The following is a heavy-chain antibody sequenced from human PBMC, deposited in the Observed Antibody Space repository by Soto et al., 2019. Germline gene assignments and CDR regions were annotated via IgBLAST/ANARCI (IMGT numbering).Heavy chain of an antibody. Sequence: WASVKVSCKTSGYTFTSYGISWVRQAPGQGLEWMGWIRTYNGNTNYGQKFQGRVTMTRDTSTSTAHMELRSLTSDDTAVYYCVIDMGEWPWGQGTLVTVSS. CDR2: IRTYNGNT. CDR3: VIDMGEWP. CDR1: GYTFTSYG. V-gene: IGHV1-18*04. J-gene: IGHJ5*02. D-gene: IGHD3-16*01.